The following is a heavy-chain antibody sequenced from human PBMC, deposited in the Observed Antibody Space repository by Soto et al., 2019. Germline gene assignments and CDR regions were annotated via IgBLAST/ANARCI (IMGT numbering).Heavy chain of an antibody. CDR2: ISAYNGNT. CDR3: ARDSGFIAAGAPGFDY. D-gene: IGHD6-25*01. J-gene: IGHJ4*02. Sequence: ASVKVSCKASGYTFTSYGISWVRQAPGQGLEWMGWISAYNGNTNYAQKLQGRVTMTTDTSTSTAYMELRSLRSDDTAVYYCARDSGFIAAGAPGFDYWGQGTLVTVSS. V-gene: IGHV1-18*01. CDR1: GYTFTSYG.